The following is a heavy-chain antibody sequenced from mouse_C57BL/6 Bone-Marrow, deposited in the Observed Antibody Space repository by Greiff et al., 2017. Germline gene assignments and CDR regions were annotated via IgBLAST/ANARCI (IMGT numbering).Heavy chain of an antibody. CDR1: GYTFTSYW. CDR2: IYPSDSET. V-gene: IGHV1-61*01. CDR3: ARGIYYDYDEPFYYAMDY. D-gene: IGHD2-4*01. Sequence: QVQLQQPGAELVRPGSSVKLSCKASGYTFTSYWMDWVKQRPGQGLEWIGNIYPSDSETHYNQKFKDKATLTVDKSSSTAYMQLSSLTSEDSAVYYCARGIYYDYDEPFYYAMDYWGQGTSVTVSS. J-gene: IGHJ4*01.